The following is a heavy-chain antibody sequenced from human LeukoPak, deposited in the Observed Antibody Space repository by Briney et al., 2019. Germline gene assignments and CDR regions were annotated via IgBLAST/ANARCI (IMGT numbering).Heavy chain of an antibody. Sequence: GGSLRLSCAASGFTFSSYWMSWVRQAPGKGLEWVAFIRYDGSNKYYADSVKGRFTISRDNSKNTLYLQMNSLRAEDTAVYYCAKLLSTGFDYWGQGTLVTVSS. CDR1: GFTFSSYW. J-gene: IGHJ4*02. V-gene: IGHV3-30*02. D-gene: IGHD5/OR15-5a*01. CDR2: IRYDGSNK. CDR3: AKLLSTGFDY.